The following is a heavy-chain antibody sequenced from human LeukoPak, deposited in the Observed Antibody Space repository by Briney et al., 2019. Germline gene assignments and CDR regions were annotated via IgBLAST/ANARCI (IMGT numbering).Heavy chain of an antibody. CDR1: GDSIFTTRYH. J-gene: IGHJ3*02. D-gene: IGHD6-19*01. CDR3: GRPRSAWFDAFDI. CDR2: ITYSGDT. Sequence: SETLSLTCTVTGDSIFTTRYHWGWIRQPPGKGLEWIGSITYSGDTYENPSLESRVIISVDTSKNQFSLKLNSVTAADTAVYYGGRPRSAWFDAFDIWPQETMVTVAS. V-gene: IGHV4-39*01.